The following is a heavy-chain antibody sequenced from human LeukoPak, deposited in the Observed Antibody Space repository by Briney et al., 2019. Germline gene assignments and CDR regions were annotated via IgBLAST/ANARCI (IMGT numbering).Heavy chain of an antibody. CDR3: VTLVVVPHLN. V-gene: IGHV3-48*03. CDR2: ISSNVSIT. CDR1: GFTFSTFA. J-gene: IGHJ4*02. Sequence: GGSLRLSCAASGFTFSTFAMIWVRQAPGKGLEWVPYISSNVSITYYADSVKGRFTISRDNAKNSLYLQMKSLRAEDTAVYYCVTLVVVPHLNWGQGTLVTVSS. D-gene: IGHD2-15*01.